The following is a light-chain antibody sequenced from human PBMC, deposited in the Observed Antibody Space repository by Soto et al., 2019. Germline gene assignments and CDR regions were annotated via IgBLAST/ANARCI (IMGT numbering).Light chain of an antibody. CDR2: GAS. Sequence: EIVLTQSPGTLSLSPGERATLSCRASQSVSSSYLAWYQQKPGQAPRLLIYGASSRAAGIPGRFSGSGSGTDLTLTISGLEPEDFAVYYCHQYDSSPLTFGGGTKVEIK. CDR1: QSVSSSY. J-gene: IGKJ4*02. V-gene: IGKV3-20*01. CDR3: HQYDSSPLT.